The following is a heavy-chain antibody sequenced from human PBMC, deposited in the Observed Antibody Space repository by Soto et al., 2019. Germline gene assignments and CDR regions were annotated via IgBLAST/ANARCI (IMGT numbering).Heavy chain of an antibody. J-gene: IGHJ5*02. CDR2: ISSTSSGT. CDR3: AKSLNINWKNWFDP. V-gene: IGHV3-21*04. Sequence: PGGSLRLSCAASGFTFSNYGMNWVRQAPGKGLEWVSYISSTSSGTYYADSVKGRFTISRDNSKNTLYLQMSSLRAEDTALYYCAKSLNINWKNWFDPWGQGTLVTVSS. CDR1: GFTFSNYG. D-gene: IGHD1-1*01.